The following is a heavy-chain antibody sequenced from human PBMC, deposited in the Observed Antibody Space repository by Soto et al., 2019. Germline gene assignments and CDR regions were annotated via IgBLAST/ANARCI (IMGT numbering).Heavy chain of an antibody. CDR2: ISGSDETT. CDR1: GFIFSSYA. Sequence: EVQLLESGGSLAQPGGSLTLSCAASGFIFSSYAMSWVRQTPGKGLEWVSDISGSDETTYYADAVKGRFIIARDNPKNTVYLHMNSLRAEDAAIYYCAKVFVATGGSGGWPWHFDSWGQGALVTVSS. CDR3: AKVFVATGGSGGWPWHFDS. V-gene: IGHV3-23*01. D-gene: IGHD6-25*01. J-gene: IGHJ4*02.